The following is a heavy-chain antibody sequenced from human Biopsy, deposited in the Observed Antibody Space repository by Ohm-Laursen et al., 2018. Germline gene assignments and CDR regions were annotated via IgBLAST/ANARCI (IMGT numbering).Heavy chain of an antibody. J-gene: IGHJ6*02. CDR2: INHSGRT. Sequence: PSETLSLTCAVSGESFNGYYWSWIRQTPGKGLEWIGEINHSGRTNYNPSLKSRVTISVDTSKNQFSLKVRPVTAADTAVYYCVRGVDYYDPYHYYALDVWGQGTTVTVSS. CDR3: VRGVDYYDPYHYYALDV. V-gene: IGHV4-34*01. CDR1: GESFNGYY. D-gene: IGHD3-22*01.